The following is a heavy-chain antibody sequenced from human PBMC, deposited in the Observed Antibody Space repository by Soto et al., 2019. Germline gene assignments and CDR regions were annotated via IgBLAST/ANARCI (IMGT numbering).Heavy chain of an antibody. CDR1: GFPLSSYS. J-gene: IGHJ3*02. V-gene: IGHV3-21*01. CDR2: ISTSSSYI. CDR3: ARDSRDYAIDAFDI. Sequence: PGGSLRLSCAASGFPLSSYSMNWVRQSPGKGLEWVSSISTSSSYINYADSVKGRFTISRDNAKKSLYLQMNSLRAEDTAVYYCARDSRDYAIDAFDIWGQGTMVTVS. D-gene: IGHD4-17*01.